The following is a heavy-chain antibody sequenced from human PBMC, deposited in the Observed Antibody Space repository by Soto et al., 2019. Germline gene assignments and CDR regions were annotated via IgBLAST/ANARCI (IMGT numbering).Heavy chain of an antibody. D-gene: IGHD2-2*01. CDR2: ISGSGGST. J-gene: IGHJ4*02. CDR1: GFTFSSYA. Sequence: GGSLRLSCAASGFTFSSYAMSWVRQAPGKGLEWVSAISGSGGSTYYADSVKGRFTISRDNSKNTLYLQMNSLRAEDTAVYYCAKDRDCSSTSCMNFDYWGQGTLGTVSS. V-gene: IGHV3-23*01. CDR3: AKDRDCSSTSCMNFDY.